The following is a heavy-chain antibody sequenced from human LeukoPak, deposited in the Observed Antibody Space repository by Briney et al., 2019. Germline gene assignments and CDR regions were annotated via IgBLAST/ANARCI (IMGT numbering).Heavy chain of an antibody. J-gene: IGHJ6*03. CDR2: INHSGST. Sequence: SETLSLTCAVYGGSFSGYYWSWIRQPPGKRLEWIGEINHSGSTNYNPSLKSRVTISVGTSKNQFSLKLSSVTAADTAVYYCARKPGGYYYYYMDVWGKGTTVTVSS. CDR1: GGSFSGYY. V-gene: IGHV4-34*01. D-gene: IGHD1-14*01. CDR3: ARKPGGYYYYYMDV.